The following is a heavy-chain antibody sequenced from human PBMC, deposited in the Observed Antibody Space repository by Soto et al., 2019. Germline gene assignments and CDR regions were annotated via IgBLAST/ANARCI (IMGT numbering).Heavy chain of an antibody. CDR1: GYTFTGYY. D-gene: IGHD4-17*01. CDR3: ARGATVTELGAFDI. V-gene: IGHV1-2*04. Sequence: ASVKVSCADSGYTFTGYYMHWVRQAPGQGLEWMGWINPNSGGTNYAQKFQGWVTMTRDTSISTAYMELSRLRSDDTAVYYCARGATVTELGAFDIWGQGTMVTVSS. J-gene: IGHJ3*02. CDR2: INPNSGGT.